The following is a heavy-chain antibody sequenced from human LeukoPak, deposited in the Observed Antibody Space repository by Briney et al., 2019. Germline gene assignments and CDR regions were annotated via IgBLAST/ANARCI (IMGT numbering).Heavy chain of an antibody. CDR3: ARVLARTSCYDY. V-gene: IGHV4-39*01. Sequence: PSETLSLTCTVSGGSISSSSYYWGWIRQPPGKGLEWIGSIYYSGSTYYNPSLKSRVTISVDTSKSQFSLKLSSVTAADTAVYYCARVLARTSCYDYWGQGTLVTVSS. CDR1: GGSISSSSYY. CDR2: IYYSGST. J-gene: IGHJ4*02. D-gene: IGHD2-2*01.